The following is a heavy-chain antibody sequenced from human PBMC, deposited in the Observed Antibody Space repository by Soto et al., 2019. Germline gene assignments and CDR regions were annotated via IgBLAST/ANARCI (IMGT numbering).Heavy chain of an antibody. CDR3: ARSPQWLDLDY. Sequence: GESLKISCKCSEDRFTTYWIGLVRQMPGKGLEWMGIIYPGDSDTRYSPSFQGQVTISADKSISTAYLQWSSLKASDTAMYYCARSPQWLDLDYWGQGNLVTVSS. J-gene: IGHJ4*02. CDR1: EDRFTTYW. D-gene: IGHD6-19*01. V-gene: IGHV5-51*01. CDR2: IYPGDSDT.